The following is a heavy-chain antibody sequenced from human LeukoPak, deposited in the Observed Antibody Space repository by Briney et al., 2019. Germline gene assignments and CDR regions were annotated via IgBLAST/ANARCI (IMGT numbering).Heavy chain of an antibody. CDR2: ISGRGDGT. D-gene: IGHD3-9*01. V-gene: IGHV3-23*01. CDR3: AKVPYDILTGYSSGHWHFDL. J-gene: IGHJ2*01. Sequence: GGSLRLSCAASRFTFSNYAMSWVRQAPGKGLEWVSLISGRGDGTYYADSVKGRFTISRDNSKNTLYLQMNSLRDEDTAVYYCAKVPYDILTGYSSGHWHFDLWGRGTLVTVSS. CDR1: RFTFSNYA.